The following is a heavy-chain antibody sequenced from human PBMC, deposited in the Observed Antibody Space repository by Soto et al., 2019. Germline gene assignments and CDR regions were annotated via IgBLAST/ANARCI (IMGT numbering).Heavy chain of an antibody. Sequence: PGGSLRLSCTASGFTFNNHDMDWVRQATGNGLEWVSGICVVGDTYYQGSVKGRFTTSRENAKNSLSLQINYLRAADAAVFYCATRLLSPGDYYYGMDVWGQGTPVTVSS. J-gene: IGHJ6*02. CDR3: ATRLLSPGDYYYGMDV. CDR2: ICVVGDT. V-gene: IGHV3-13*01. D-gene: IGHD2-21*02. CDR1: GFTFNNHD.